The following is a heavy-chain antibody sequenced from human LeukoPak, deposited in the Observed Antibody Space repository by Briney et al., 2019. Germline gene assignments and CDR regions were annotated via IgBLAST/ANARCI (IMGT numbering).Heavy chain of an antibody. CDR2: ISAYNGNT. CDR3: ARLHCSSTSCYHPYYYYYMDV. V-gene: IGHV1-18*01. J-gene: IGHJ6*03. Sequence: ASVKVSCKASGYTFTSYGISWVRQAPGQGLEWMGWISAYNGNTNYAQKLQGRVTMTTDTSTSTAYMELRSLRSDDTAVYYCARLHCSSTSCYHPYYYYYMDVWGKGTTVTISS. D-gene: IGHD2-2*01. CDR1: GYTFTSYG.